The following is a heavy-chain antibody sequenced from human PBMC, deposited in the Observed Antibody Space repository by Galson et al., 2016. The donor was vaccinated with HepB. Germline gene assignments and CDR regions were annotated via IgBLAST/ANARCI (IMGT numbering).Heavy chain of an antibody. CDR1: GGSISSSNC. CDR2: IYHSGTT. Sequence: SETLSLTCAVSGGSISSSNCWTWVRQPPGKGLEWIGEIYHSGTTHYNPSLESRVTISVDKSKNQFSLKLNSVTAADTAVYYCARNSGGSYLGWFDPWGQGTLVTVSS. J-gene: IGHJ5*02. CDR3: ARNSGGSYLGWFDP. V-gene: IGHV4-4*02. D-gene: IGHD1-26*01.